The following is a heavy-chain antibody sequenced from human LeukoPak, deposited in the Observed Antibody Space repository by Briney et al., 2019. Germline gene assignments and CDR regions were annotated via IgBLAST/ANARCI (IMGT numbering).Heavy chain of an antibody. CDR1: GGTFSSYA. CDR3: ARVVIGGTLLAGFDY. D-gene: IGHD2/OR15-2a*01. V-gene: IGHV1-69*06. J-gene: IGHJ4*02. Sequence: GASVKVSCKASGGTFSSYAISWVRQAPGQGLEWMGGIIPIFGTANYAQKFQGRVTITADKSTSTAYMELSSLRSEDMAVYYCARVVIGGTLLAGFDYWGQGTLVTVSS. CDR2: IIPIFGTA.